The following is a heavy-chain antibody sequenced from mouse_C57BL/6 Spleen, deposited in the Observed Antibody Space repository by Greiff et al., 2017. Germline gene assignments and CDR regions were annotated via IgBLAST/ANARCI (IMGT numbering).Heavy chain of an antibody. V-gene: IGHV1-64*01. CDR2: IHPNSGST. D-gene: IGHD4-1*01. CDR3: ARDPSNWKYFDY. CDR1: GYTFTSYW. J-gene: IGHJ2*01. Sequence: QVQLKQPGAELVKPGASVKLSCKASGYTFTSYWMHWVKQRPGQGLEWIGMIHPNSGSTNYNEKFKSKATLTVDKASSTAYMQLSSLTSEDSAVDYCARDPSNWKYFDYWGQGTTLAVSS.